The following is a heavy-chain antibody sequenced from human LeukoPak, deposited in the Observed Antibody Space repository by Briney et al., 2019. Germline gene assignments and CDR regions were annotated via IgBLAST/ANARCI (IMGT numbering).Heavy chain of an antibody. J-gene: IGHJ4*02. CDR3: AKDLHTSAWSPTFDS. D-gene: IGHD2-2*01. Sequence: PGGSLRLSCAASGFTFSSYEMNWVRQAPGKGLEWVSYISSSGSTIYYADSVRGRFTISRDNSRNTLYLQMNSLRVEDTAIYYCAKDLHTSAWSPTFDSWGQGTLVTVSS. CDR1: GFTFSSYE. CDR2: ISSSGSTI. V-gene: IGHV3-48*03.